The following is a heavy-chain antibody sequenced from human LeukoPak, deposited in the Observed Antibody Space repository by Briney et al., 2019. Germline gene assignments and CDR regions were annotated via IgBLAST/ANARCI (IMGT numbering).Heavy chain of an antibody. V-gene: IGHV3-23*01. Sequence: GGSLRLSCAASGFTFSSYSMNWVRQAPGKGLEWVSAISGSGGSTYYADSVKGRFTISRDNSKNTLYLQMNSLRAEDTAVYYCAKGPPGITMIVVVIAYFDYWGQGTLVTVSS. J-gene: IGHJ4*02. CDR1: GFTFSSYS. CDR3: AKGPPGITMIVVVIAYFDY. D-gene: IGHD3-22*01. CDR2: ISGSGGST.